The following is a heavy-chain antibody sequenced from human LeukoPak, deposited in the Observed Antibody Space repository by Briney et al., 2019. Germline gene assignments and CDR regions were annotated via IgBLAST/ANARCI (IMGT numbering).Heavy chain of an antibody. CDR2: ITRSSGCL. CDR1: GLTFSSYS. D-gene: IGHD4/OR15-4a*01. V-gene: IGHV3-48*01. Sequence: PGGSLSQSCACTGLTFSSYSMNWLRQARAKGLEGVSYITRSSGCLYYADLVKGRFTISRDNTKNSLYLQMNILCLENSAVYYCAGMVFFSYGELGFDYWGQGTLVTVSS. J-gene: IGHJ4*02. CDR3: AGMVFFSYGELGFDY.